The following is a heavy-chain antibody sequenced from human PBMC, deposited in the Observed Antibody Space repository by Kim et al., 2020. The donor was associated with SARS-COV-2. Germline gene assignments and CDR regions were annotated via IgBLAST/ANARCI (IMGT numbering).Heavy chain of an antibody. CDR1: GFSFSDYW. V-gene: IGHV3-7*01. CDR2: IKQDGSTT. J-gene: IGHJ4*02. CDR3: VRDFGASVATFDF. Sequence: GGSLRLSCAASGFSFSDYWMSWVRQAPGKGLEWVAKIKQDGSTTYYVDSVKGRVTISRDNVRNSLDLQMNTLRDDDTGVYYCVRDFGASVATFDFWGQGALVTVSS. D-gene: IGHD2-15*01.